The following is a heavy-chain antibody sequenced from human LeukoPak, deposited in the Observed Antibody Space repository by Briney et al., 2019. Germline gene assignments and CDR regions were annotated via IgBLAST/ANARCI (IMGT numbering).Heavy chain of an antibody. Sequence: GGSLRLSCVAFGFTVSANYMTWVRQAPGKGLEWVSLMYSNGDTYYAESVKGRFTLSRDTSKNTLYLHMNSLRVEDTAIYYCARDRGGYYYYPLDYWGQGILVTVSS. J-gene: IGHJ4*02. V-gene: IGHV3-66*01. CDR3: ARDRGGYYYYPLDY. D-gene: IGHD3-22*01. CDR2: MYSNGDT. CDR1: GFTVSANY.